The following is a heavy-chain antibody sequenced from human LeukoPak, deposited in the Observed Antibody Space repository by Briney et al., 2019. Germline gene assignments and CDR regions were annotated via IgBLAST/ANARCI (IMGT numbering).Heavy chain of an antibody. Sequence: KPSETLSLTCTVSGGSISSGGYYWSWIRQPPGKGLEWIGEINHSGSTNYNPSLKSRVTISVDTSKNQFSLKLSSVTAADTAVYYCARVGGWYRGPFDYWGQGTLVTVSS. CDR2: INHSGST. CDR1: GGSISSGGYY. CDR3: ARVGGWYRGPFDY. J-gene: IGHJ4*02. D-gene: IGHD6-19*01. V-gene: IGHV4-39*07.